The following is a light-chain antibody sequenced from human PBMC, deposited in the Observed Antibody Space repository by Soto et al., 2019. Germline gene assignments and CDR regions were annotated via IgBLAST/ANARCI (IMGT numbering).Light chain of an antibody. CDR1: SGHSSHA. CDR2: LITDGSH. Sequence: QPVLTQSPSASASLGASVKLTCTLSSGHSSHAIAWHQQQPQKGPRYLMKLITDGSHTKGDGIPDRFSGSSSGADRYLTIPSLQSEDEADYYCQTWDTGIQVFGTGTKVTVL. CDR3: QTWDTGIQV. J-gene: IGLJ1*01. V-gene: IGLV4-69*01.